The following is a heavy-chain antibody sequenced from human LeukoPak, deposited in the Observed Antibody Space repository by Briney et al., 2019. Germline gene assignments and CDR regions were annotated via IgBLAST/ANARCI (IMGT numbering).Heavy chain of an antibody. J-gene: IGHJ6*02. CDR2: ISRSSSTI. CDR3: AGDNVYYYYGMDV. V-gene: IGHV3-48*02. Sequence: GGSLRLSCAASGFTFTTYSMNWVRQAPGKGLEWISYISRSSSTIYYADSVKGRFTISRDNAKNSLYLQMNSLRDEDTAVYYCAGDNVYYYYGMDVWGQGTTVTVSS. CDR1: GFTFTTYS.